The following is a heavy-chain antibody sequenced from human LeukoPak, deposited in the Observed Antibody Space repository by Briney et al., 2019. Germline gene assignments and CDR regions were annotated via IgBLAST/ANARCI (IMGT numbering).Heavy chain of an antibody. V-gene: IGHV3-23*01. CDR2: ISAGGGDT. CDR1: GLTFRIYA. CDR3: AKGGQQLAKNDY. D-gene: IGHD6-13*01. Sequence: GGCLRLSCAPSGLTFRIYAVGWGRAAPGKGLEWVSSISAGGGDTYYADSVKGRFTISRDNSKNTLYLQMSSLSAEDTAVYYCAKGGQQLAKNDYWGQGTLVTVSS. J-gene: IGHJ4*02.